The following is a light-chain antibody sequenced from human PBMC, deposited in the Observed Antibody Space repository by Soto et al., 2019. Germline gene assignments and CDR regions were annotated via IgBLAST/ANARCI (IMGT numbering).Light chain of an antibody. CDR2: GAS. CDR1: QSVGNN. Sequence: EIAMTQSPATLSVSPGERATLSCRASQSVGNNLAWYQQKPGQAPRLLIHGASTRHSGIPGRFSGSGSGTEFTLTISSLQSEDFAVYYCQQHDSWPRTFGQGTKVDIK. J-gene: IGKJ1*01. V-gene: IGKV3-15*01. CDR3: QQHDSWPRT.